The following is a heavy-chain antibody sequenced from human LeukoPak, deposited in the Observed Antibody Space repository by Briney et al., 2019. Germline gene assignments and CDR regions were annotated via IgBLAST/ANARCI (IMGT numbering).Heavy chain of an antibody. CDR3: ARAPSGYGHYYYMDV. V-gene: IGHV4-59*12. CDR2: IYYSGST. Sequence: SETLSLTCTVSGGSISSYYWSWIRQPPGKGLEWIGYIYYSGSTNYNPSLKSRVTMSVDTSKNQFSLKLSSVTAADTAVYYCARAPSGYGHYYYMDVWGKGTTVTVSS. D-gene: IGHD3-3*01. J-gene: IGHJ6*03. CDR1: GGSISSYY.